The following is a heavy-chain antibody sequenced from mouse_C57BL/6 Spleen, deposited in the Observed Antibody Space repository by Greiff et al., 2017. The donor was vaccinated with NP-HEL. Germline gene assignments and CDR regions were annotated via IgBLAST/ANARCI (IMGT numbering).Heavy chain of an antibody. Sequence: QVQLKQPGAELVRPGTSVKLSCKASGYTFTSYWMHWVKQRPGQGLEWIGVIDPSDSYTNYNQKFKGKATLTVDTSSSTAYMQLSSLTSEDSAVYYCARRATRYFDYWGQGTTLTVSS. J-gene: IGHJ2*01. CDR3: ARRATRYFDY. D-gene: IGHD1-1*01. CDR2: IDPSDSYT. V-gene: IGHV1-59*01. CDR1: GYTFTSYW.